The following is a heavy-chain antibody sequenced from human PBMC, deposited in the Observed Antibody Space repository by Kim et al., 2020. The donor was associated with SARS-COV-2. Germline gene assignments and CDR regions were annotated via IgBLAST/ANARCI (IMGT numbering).Heavy chain of an antibody. D-gene: IGHD3-22*01. Sequence: NPSLKRRVTISVDTSKNQFSRKLSSVTAAETAVYYCARASMIVVVLAAFDIWGQGTMVTVSS. J-gene: IGHJ3*02. CDR3: ARASMIVVVLAAFDI. V-gene: IGHV4-31*02.